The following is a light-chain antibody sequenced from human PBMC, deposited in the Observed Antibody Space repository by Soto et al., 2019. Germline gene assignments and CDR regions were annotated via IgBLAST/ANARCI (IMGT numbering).Light chain of an antibody. CDR2: RAS. V-gene: IGKV3-15*01. CDR3: QQYCSSPRT. Sequence: EIVMTQSPATLSVSPGERATLSCRASQSVNSNLAWYQQKPGQAPRLLIYRASTRATGIPARFSGSGSGTDFTLTIRGLQSEDFAVYYCQQYCSSPRTFGQGTEVDI. CDR1: QSVNSN. J-gene: IGKJ1*01.